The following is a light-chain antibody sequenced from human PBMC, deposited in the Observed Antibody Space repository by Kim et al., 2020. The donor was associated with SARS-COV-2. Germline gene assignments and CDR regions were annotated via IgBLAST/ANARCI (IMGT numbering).Light chain of an antibody. J-gene: IGKJ4*01. CDR3: QQYNNWPLT. CDR2: GAS. Sequence: VSPGERATLSCRASLSVSTNLAWYQQKPGQAPRLLMYGASTRATGFPARFSASGSGTEFTLTISSLQSEDFAVYYCQQYNNWPLTFGGGTKVELK. CDR1: LSVSTN. V-gene: IGKV3-15*01.